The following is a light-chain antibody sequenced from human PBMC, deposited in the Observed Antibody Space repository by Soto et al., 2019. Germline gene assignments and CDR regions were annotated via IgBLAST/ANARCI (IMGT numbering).Light chain of an antibody. Sequence: EIVLTQSPGTLSLSPGERGTLSCRASQSVTSNYLAWYQQKPGQAPRLLIYGATSRATGIPDRFSGSGSGTEFTLTISRLEPEDFAVYYCQQYATSRTFGQGTKVDIK. CDR1: QSVTSNY. J-gene: IGKJ1*01. V-gene: IGKV3-20*01. CDR2: GAT. CDR3: QQYATSRT.